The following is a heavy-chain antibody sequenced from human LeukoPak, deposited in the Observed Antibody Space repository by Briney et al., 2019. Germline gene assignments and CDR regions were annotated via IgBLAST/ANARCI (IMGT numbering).Heavy chain of an antibody. D-gene: IGHD3-9*01. CDR2: IIPIFGTA. CDR3: ARDQYRELVSY. V-gene: IGHV1-69*05. CDR1: GGTFSSYA. J-gene: IGHJ4*02. Sequence: ASVKVSCKASGGTFSSYAISWVRQAPGQGLEWKGRIIPIFGTANYAQKFQGRVTITTDESTSTAYMELSSLRSEDTAVYYCARDQYRELVSYWGQGTLVTVSS.